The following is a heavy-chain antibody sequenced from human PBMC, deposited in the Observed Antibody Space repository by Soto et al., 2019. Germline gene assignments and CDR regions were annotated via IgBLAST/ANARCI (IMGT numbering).Heavy chain of an antibody. J-gene: IGHJ4*02. CDR2: IKQDGSEK. D-gene: IGHD1-1*01. CDR1: GLTFSNCW. V-gene: IGHV3-7*01. Sequence: EVQLVESGGGLVQPGGSLRLSCAASGLTFSNCWMSWVRQAPGKGLEWVANIKQDGSEKYYVHSLKGRFTISRDNAKNSLYLQLNSLRAEDTAVYYCARDRAYNTFDYWGQGTLVTVSS. CDR3: ARDRAYNTFDY.